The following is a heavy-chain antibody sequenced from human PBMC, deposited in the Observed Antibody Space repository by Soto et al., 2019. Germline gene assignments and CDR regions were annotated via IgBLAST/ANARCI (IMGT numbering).Heavy chain of an antibody. Sequence: AAVKVSCKASGYTFTSYGISWVRQAPGQGLDWMGWISAYNGNTKYAQDLQGRVTMTTDTSTSTAYMELRSLRSDDTAVYYCARFSGGSYNTYYFYYGMDVWGQGTTATVSS. CDR2: ISAYNGNT. CDR1: GYTFTSYG. V-gene: IGHV1-18*01. J-gene: IGHJ6*02. CDR3: ARFSGGSYNTYYFYYGMDV. D-gene: IGHD2-15*01.